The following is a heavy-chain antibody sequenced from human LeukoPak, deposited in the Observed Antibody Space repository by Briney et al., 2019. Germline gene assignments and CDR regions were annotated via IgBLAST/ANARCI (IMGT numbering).Heavy chain of an antibody. D-gene: IGHD3-10*01. CDR1: GRSIRSVY. V-gene: IGHV4-4*07. CDR3: ARGFGSGTSPIDL. J-gene: IGHJ5*02. CDR2: IYATDLT. Sequence: SETLSLTCTVSGRSIRSVYWNWIRQSAGKGLELIGRIYATDLTNYNPSLKSRVTLSGDMSKNELSLTPKSVTPAPTPVYYCARGFGSGTSPIDLWGPGDLVTVSS.